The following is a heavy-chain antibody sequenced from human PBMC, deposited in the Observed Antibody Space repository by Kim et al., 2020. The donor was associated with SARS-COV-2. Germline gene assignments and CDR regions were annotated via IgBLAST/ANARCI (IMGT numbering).Heavy chain of an antibody. J-gene: IGHJ4*02. V-gene: IGHV3-7*04. CDR3: ARGARLRYFDWLAFDY. Sequence: SVKGRFTISRDNAKNSLYLQMNSLRAEDTAVYYCARGARLRYFDWLAFDYWGQGTLVTVSS. D-gene: IGHD3-9*01.